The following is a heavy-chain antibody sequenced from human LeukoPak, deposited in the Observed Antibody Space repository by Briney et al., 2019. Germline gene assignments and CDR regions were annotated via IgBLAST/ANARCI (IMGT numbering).Heavy chain of an antibody. Sequence: PGGSLRLSCAASGFTFSSYAMRWVRQAPGKGLEWVAVISYDGSNKYYADSVKGRFTISRDNSKNTLYLQMNSLRAEDTAVYYCARGRDGYNVFDYWGQGTLVTVSS. D-gene: IGHD5-24*01. CDR3: ARGRDGYNVFDY. CDR1: GFTFSSYA. CDR2: ISYDGSNK. V-gene: IGHV3-30-3*01. J-gene: IGHJ4*02.